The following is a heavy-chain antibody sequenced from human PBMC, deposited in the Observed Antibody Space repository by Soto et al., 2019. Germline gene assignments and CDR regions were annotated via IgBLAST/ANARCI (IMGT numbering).Heavy chain of an antibody. CDR2: ISSSGSSI. CDR1: GFSFSDYY. D-gene: IGHD5-18*01. J-gene: IGHJ6*03. V-gene: IGHV3-11*01. Sequence: QVQLVESGGGLVKPGGSLRLSCEASGFSFSDYYMNWIRQAPGKGLEWVSYISSSGSSIYYADSVKGRFTISRDNAKKSLFLQMNSLRAEESAGSYCASGRGRYSNSFGGYMGVWGKGTTVTVSS. CDR3: ASGRGRYSNSFGGYMGV.